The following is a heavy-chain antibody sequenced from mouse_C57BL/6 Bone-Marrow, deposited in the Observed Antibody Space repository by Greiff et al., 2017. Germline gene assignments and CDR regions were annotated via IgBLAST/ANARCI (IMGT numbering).Heavy chain of an antibody. J-gene: IGHJ4*01. V-gene: IGHV5-17*01. D-gene: IGHD2-1*01. CDR3: ARRDSYGRYYALDY. Sequence: DVMLVESGGGLVKPGGSLKLSCAASGFTFSDYGMHWVRQAPEKGLEWVAYISSGSSTIYYADTVKGRFTISRDNAKNTLFLQMSSLRSEDTAVYYCARRDSYGRYYALDYWGQGTSVTVSS. CDR1: GFTFSDYG. CDR2: ISSGSSTI.